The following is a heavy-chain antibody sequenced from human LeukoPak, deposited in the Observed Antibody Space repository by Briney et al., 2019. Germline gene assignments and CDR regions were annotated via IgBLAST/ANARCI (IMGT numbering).Heavy chain of an antibody. Sequence: SETLSLTCTVSGDSISGFYWSWIRQPAGKGRQWIGCISTSGSTNYNPSLKSRVTMSVDRSTNEFSLTVRSVTAADTALYYCARGLPSYGDYVDYYFYMDVWGKGTTVTVSS. V-gene: IGHV4-4*07. CDR3: ARGLPSYGDYVDYYFYMDV. D-gene: IGHD4-17*01. CDR1: GDSISGFY. J-gene: IGHJ6*03. CDR2: ISTSGST.